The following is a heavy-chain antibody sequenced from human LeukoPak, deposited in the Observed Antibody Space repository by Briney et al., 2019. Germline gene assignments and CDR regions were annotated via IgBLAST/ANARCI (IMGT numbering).Heavy chain of an antibody. V-gene: IGHV3-23*01. CDR2: ISGSGGST. Sequence: GGSLRLSCAASGFTSSSYAMSWVRQAPGKGLEWVSAISGSGGSTYYADSVKGRFTISRDNSKNTLYLQMNSLRAEDTAVYYCAKDPTYYYDSSGYYDYWGQGTLVTVSS. CDR3: AKDPTYYYDSSGYYDY. CDR1: GFTSSSYA. J-gene: IGHJ4*02. D-gene: IGHD3-22*01.